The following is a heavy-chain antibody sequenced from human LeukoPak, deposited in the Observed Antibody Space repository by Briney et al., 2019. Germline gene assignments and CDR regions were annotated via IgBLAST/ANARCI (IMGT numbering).Heavy chain of an antibody. V-gene: IGHV4-39*01. J-gene: IGHJ4*02. D-gene: IGHD4-17*01. CDR1: GGSISSSSYY. CDR3: ASLKVYGDYTQRRDYFDY. Sequence: PSETLSLTCTVSGGSISSSSYYWRWIRQPPGKGLEWIGSIYYSGSTYYNPSLNSRVTISVDTSKNQFSLKLSSVTAAYTAVYYCASLKVYGDYTQRRDYFDYWGQGTLVTVSS. CDR2: IYYSGST.